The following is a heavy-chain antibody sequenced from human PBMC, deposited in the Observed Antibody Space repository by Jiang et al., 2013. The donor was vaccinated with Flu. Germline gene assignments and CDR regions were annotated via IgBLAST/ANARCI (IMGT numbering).Heavy chain of an antibody. V-gene: IGHV4-59*01. CDR1: SISSYY. Sequence: SISSYYWSWIRQPPGKGLEWIGYIYYSGSTNYNPSLKSRVTISVDTSKNQFSLKLSSVTAADTAVYYCARDRWYVGATTTVHWFDPWGQGTLVTVSS. CDR3: ARDRWYVGATTTVHWFDP. D-gene: IGHD1-26*01. J-gene: IGHJ5*02. CDR2: IYYSGST.